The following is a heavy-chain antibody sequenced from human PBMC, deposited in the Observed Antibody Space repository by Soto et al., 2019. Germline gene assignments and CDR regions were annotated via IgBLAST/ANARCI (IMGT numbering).Heavy chain of an antibody. J-gene: IGHJ4*02. CDR2: IICSGGST. Sequence: EVQLLESGGGLVQPGESLRLSCAASGFTYNSYAMSWVRPAPGKGLAWVSAIICSGGSTYYADSVKGRFTISRDNSKNTLYLQMKSLRAEDTAVYYCEKDLGAAGYTYYFDYWGQGTLVTVSS. CDR1: GFTYNSYA. D-gene: IGHD6-13*01. CDR3: EKDLGAAGYTYYFDY. V-gene: IGHV3-23*01.